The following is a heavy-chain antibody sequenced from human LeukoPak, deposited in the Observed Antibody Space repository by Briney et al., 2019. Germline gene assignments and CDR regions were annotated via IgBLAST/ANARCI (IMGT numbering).Heavy chain of an antibody. Sequence: GESLKISCKGSGYSFTIYWIGWVRQMPGKGLEWMGFIYPGDSDTRYSPSFQGQVTISADKSISTAYLQWSSLKASDTAMYYCARRKPHYAFDIWGQGTMVTVSS. CDR3: ARRKPHYAFDI. J-gene: IGHJ3*02. CDR2: IYPGDSDT. CDR1: GYSFTIYW. V-gene: IGHV5-51*01.